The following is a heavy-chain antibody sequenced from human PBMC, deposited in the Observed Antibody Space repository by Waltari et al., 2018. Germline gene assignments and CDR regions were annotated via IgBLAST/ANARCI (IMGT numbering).Heavy chain of an antibody. V-gene: IGHV4-38-2*01. Sequence: QVQLQESGPGLVKPSETLSLTCAVSGYSISSGYYWGWIRQPPGKGLEWIGSIYHSGSTYYNPSLKSRVTISVDTSKNQFSLKLSSVTAADTAVYYCARRVGATYYFDYWGQGTLVTVSS. J-gene: IGHJ4*02. D-gene: IGHD1-26*01. CDR2: IYHSGST. CDR3: ARRVGATYYFDY. CDR1: GYSISSGYY.